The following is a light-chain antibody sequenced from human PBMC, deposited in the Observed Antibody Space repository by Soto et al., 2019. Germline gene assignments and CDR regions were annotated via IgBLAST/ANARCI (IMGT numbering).Light chain of an antibody. V-gene: IGKV3-15*01. CDR2: GAY. Sequence: EIVMTQSPATLSVSPGERTTLSCRASQSVGNNLAWYQQKPGQAPRLLIYGAYTRATGIPARFSGGGSGTDFTLTISRLEPEDFAVYYCQQFASYPLTFGGGTKVDIK. CDR3: QQFASYPLT. CDR1: QSVGNN. J-gene: IGKJ4*01.